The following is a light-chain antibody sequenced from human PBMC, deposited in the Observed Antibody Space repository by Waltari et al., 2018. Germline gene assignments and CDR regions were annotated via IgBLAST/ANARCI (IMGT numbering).Light chain of an antibody. J-gene: IGKJ1*01. V-gene: IGKV1-12*01. CDR2: DAS. CDR3: QQVDSFPRT. Sequence: DIQMTQSPSSVSASVGDRVTLTCRASQGISSRLAWYQQKPGKAPKLLIYDASSLHRGVPSRFSGSGSGTVVTLTISSLQPEDFATYYCQQVDSFPRTFGQGTKVEVK. CDR1: QGISSR.